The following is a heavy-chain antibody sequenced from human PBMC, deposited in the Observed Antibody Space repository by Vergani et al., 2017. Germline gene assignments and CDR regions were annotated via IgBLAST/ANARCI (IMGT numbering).Heavy chain of an antibody. V-gene: IGHV4-59*01. CDR3: ARATGAGGGDY. CDR1: GGSISSYY. J-gene: IGHJ4*02. D-gene: IGHD3-16*01. CDR2: IYYSGST. Sequence: QVQLQESCPGLVTPSETLSLTCTVSGGSISSYYWSWIRQPPGKGLEWIGYIYYSGSTHYNPSLKSRVTISVDTSKNQFSLKLSSVTAADTAVCYCARATGAGGGDYWGQGTLVTVSS.